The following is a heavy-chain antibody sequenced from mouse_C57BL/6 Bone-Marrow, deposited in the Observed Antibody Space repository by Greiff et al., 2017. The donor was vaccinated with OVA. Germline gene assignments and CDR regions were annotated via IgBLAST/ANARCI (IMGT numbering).Heavy chain of an antibody. D-gene: IGHD2-4*01. V-gene: IGHV1-81*01. CDR2: IYPRSGNT. CDR3: ARAHDDYDGGAWFAY. Sequence: QVQLQQSGAELARPGASVKLSCKASGYTFTSYGISWVKQRTGQGLEWIGEIYPRSGNTYYNEKFKGKATLTADKSSSTAYMELRSLTSEDSAVYFCARAHDDYDGGAWFAYWGQGTLVTVSA. CDR1: GYTFTSYG. J-gene: IGHJ3*01.